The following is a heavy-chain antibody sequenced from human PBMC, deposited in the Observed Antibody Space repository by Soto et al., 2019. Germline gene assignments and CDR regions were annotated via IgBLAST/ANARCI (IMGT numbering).Heavy chain of an antibody. CDR2: IWYDGGSE. Sequence: QVQLVESGGVVVQPGRSLRLSCAASGFTFSAYGMHWVRQAPGEGLEWVAVIWYDGGSEYYADSVEGRFTVSRDNAKNTVFLHMDTLRGDDTAVYYCARAHGPSLGSCLDLWGQGTLVTVSS. CDR3: ARAHGPSLGSCLDL. J-gene: IGHJ5*02. D-gene: IGHD2-2*01. CDR1: GFTFSAYG. V-gene: IGHV3-33*01.